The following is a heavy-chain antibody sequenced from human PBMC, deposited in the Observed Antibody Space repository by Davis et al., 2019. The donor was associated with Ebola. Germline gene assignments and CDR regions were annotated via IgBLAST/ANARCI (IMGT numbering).Heavy chain of an antibody. CDR2: IFSNDEK. V-gene: IGHV2-26*01. J-gene: IGHJ6*02. CDR1: GFSLSNARMG. D-gene: IGHD2-15*01. CDR3: ARVTRLNYKCSGGSCRVDYYYGMDV. Sequence: SGPTLVKPTETLTLTCTVSGFSLSNARMGVSWIRQPPGKALEWLAHIFSNDEKSYSTSLKSRLTISKDTSKSQVVLTMTNMDPVDTATYYCARVTRLNYKCSGGSCRVDYYYGMDVWGQGTTVTVSS.